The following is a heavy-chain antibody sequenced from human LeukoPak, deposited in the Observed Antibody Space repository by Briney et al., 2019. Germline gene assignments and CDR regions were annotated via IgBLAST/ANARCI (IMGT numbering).Heavy chain of an antibody. D-gene: IGHD6-25*01. CDR2: INPNSGRT. J-gene: IGHJ4*01. CDR1: GYTFTDYC. V-gene: IGHV1-2*02. CDR3: ARIHPYSCGWLGFDH. Sequence: ASVTVSCKASGYTFTDYCIHWVRQAPGQGLEWIGWINPNSGRTKYAQKCQGRGTMTGDTSISTANMELTRLRSDDTAVYYCARIHPYSCGWLGFDHWGQGTLVTVSS.